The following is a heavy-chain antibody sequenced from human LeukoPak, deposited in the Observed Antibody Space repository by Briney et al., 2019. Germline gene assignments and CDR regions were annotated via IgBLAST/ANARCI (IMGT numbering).Heavy chain of an antibody. V-gene: IGHV4-59*01. Sequence: SETLSLTCSVSGGSISSYYWSWIRQPPGKGLEWIGYIYYSGSTNYSPSLKSRVTISVDTSKNQFSLKLSSVTAADTAVYYCARDLGYNWFDPWGQGTLVTVSS. J-gene: IGHJ5*02. CDR1: GGSISSYY. CDR3: ARDLGYNWFDP. CDR2: IYYSGST.